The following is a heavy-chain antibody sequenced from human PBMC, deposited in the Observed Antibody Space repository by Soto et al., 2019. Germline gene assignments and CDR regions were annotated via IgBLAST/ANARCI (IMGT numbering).Heavy chain of an antibody. D-gene: IGHD3-16*01. V-gene: IGHV4-4*02. CDR1: GGSISSNNW. CDR2: IYHSGNT. Sequence: QVQLQESGPGLVKPSGTLSLTCVVSGGSISSNNWWSWVRQPPGKGLGRIGEIYHSGNTNYTPSLKSRVNISVDKSENQCGVRLRSVTAADTAVYYCARGASSRHNYVLNYRAQGTLVTVS. CDR3: ARGASSRHNYVLNY. J-gene: IGHJ4*02.